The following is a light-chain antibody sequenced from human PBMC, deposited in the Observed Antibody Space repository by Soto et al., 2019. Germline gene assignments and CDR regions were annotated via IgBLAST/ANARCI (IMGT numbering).Light chain of an antibody. J-gene: IGKJ3*01. V-gene: IGKV3-15*01. CDR1: QSVSSN. CDR3: KQYNNWPL. Sequence: EIVMTQSPATLSVSPGERATLSCRASQSVSSNLAWYQQKPGQAPRLLIYGASTRATGIPARFSGRGSGTAFTLTISSLQSEDFAVYYCKQYNNWPLFGTGTKVDIK. CDR2: GAS.